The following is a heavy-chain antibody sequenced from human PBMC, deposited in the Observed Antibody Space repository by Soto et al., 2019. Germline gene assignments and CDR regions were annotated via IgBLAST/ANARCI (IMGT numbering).Heavy chain of an antibody. CDR1: GGTFSSYA. CDR3: ASPPSSNRYYYGMDV. D-gene: IGHD4-4*01. V-gene: IGHV1-69*12. Sequence: QVQLVQSGAEVKKPGSSVKVSCKASGGTFSSYAIGWGRQAPGQGLEWMGGIIPIFGTANYAQKFQGRVTITADESTSTAYMELSSLRSEDTAVYYCASPPSSNRYYYGMDVWGQGTTVTVSS. J-gene: IGHJ6*02. CDR2: IIPIFGTA.